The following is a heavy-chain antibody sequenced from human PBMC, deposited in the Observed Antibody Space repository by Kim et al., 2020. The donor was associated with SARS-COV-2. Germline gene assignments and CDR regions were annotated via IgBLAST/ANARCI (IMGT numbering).Heavy chain of an antibody. Sequence: SVKVSCKASGGTLSSYTINWVRQAPGQGLEWMGGIIPILGTANYPQKFQGRDTITAAPGRVTITADESTSTVYLQLSSLRSEDTAVYFCGYSSSSDYFYAMDVWGQGTTVTVSS. V-gene: IGHV1-69*13. D-gene: IGHD6-6*01. CDR2: IIPILGTA. CDR1: GGTLSSYT. CDR3: GYSSSSDYFYAMDV. J-gene: IGHJ6*02.